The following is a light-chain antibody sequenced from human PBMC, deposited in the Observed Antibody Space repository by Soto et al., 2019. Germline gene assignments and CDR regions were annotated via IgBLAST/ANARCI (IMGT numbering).Light chain of an antibody. J-gene: IGLJ3*02. CDR2: QNT. CDR1: KLGDKY. CDR3: QAWDSGTARV. V-gene: IGLV3-1*01. Sequence: YELTQPPSMSVSPGQTASITCSGEKLGDKYVSWYQQKPGQSPVLVIYQNTRRPSGIPERFSGSNSGNTATLTISGTQTMDEADYYCQAWDSGTARVFGGGTKLTVL.